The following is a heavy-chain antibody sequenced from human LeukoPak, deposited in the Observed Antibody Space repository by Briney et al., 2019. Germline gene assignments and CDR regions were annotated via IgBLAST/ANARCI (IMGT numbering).Heavy chain of an antibody. CDR1: GRSISPYY. Sequence: SETLSLACSVSGRSISPYYWSWFRQAPGRGLEWVGYIFSSGAASYKPSLKSRVTISVDTSKNQFSLKLSSVTAADTAVYYCARGVCSGGSCYSDRGAFDIWGQGTMVTVSS. V-gene: IGHV4-59*01. D-gene: IGHD2-15*01. CDR2: IFSSGAA. J-gene: IGHJ3*02. CDR3: ARGVCSGGSCYSDRGAFDI.